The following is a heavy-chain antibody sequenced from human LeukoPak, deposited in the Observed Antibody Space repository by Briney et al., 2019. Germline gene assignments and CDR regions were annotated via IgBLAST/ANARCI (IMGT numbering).Heavy chain of an antibody. CDR1: GFTFSSYG. V-gene: IGHV3-23*01. D-gene: IGHD1-26*01. J-gene: IGHJ4*02. CDR2: ISGSGGST. CDR3: AKTVGATKTLFDY. Sequence: PGGSLRLSCAASGFTFSSYGMHWVRQAPGKGLEWVSAISGSGGSTYYADSVKGRFTISRDNSKNTLYLQMNSLRAEDTAVYYCAKTVGATKTLFDYWGQGTLVTVSS.